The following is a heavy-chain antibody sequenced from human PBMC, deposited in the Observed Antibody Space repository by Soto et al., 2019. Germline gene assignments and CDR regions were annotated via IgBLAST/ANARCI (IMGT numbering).Heavy chain of an antibody. J-gene: IGHJ4*02. CDR1: GFTVSSFY. Sequence: EVQLVESGGGLVQPGGSLRLSCAASGFTVSSFYMTWVRQAPGKGLQWVAVISSGGSTYYADSLKGRFTISRDNSKNTLYLEMNSPRAEDTDVYYCARDTFGGAYDFLHGGQGTLVTVSS. D-gene: IGHD3-3*01. CDR3: ARDTFGGAYDFLH. CDR2: ISSGGST. V-gene: IGHV3-66*01.